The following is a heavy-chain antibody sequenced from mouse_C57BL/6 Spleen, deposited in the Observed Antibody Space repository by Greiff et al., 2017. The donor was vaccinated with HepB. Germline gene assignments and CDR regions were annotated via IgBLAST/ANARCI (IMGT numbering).Heavy chain of an antibody. CDR3: ARGGGNSAWFAY. CDR1: GYSITSGYY. CDR2: ISYDGSN. V-gene: IGHV3-6*01. D-gene: IGHD2-1*01. Sequence: EVQLVESGPGLVKPSQSLSLTCSVTGYSITSGYYWNWIRQFPGNKLEWMGYISYDGSNNYNPSLKNRISITRDTSKNQFFLKLNSVTTEDTATYYCARGGGNSAWFAYWGQGTLVTVSA. J-gene: IGHJ3*01.